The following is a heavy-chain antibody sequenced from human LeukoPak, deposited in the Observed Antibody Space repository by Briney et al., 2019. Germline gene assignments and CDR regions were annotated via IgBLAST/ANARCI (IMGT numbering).Heavy chain of an antibody. V-gene: IGHV3-23*01. CDR2: ISGSGGST. J-gene: IGHJ4*02. D-gene: IGHD3-22*01. Sequence: PGGSLRLSCAASGVTFSTYAMSCARQAPGTGVEWGSGISGSGGSTYYADSGKSRFTISRDNSKNTMYLQMNSLRAEDTAVYYCAHNLDSSGYYYLGAPQYYFDYWGQGTLVTVSS. CDR3: AHNLDSSGYYYLGAPQYYFDY. CDR1: GVTFSTYA.